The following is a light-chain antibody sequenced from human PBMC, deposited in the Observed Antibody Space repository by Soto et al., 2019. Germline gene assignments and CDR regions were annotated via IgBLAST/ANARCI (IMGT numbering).Light chain of an antibody. CDR2: AAS. CDR1: QGISNY. CDR3: QKYNSAPWT. Sequence: DLQMTQSPSSLSASVGDRVTITCRASQGISNYLAWYQQRPGTVPKLLIYAASTLQSGVPSRFSGSGSGTDFTLTISSLQPEDVATYYCQKYNSAPWTFGQGTKVEIK. V-gene: IGKV1-27*01. J-gene: IGKJ1*01.